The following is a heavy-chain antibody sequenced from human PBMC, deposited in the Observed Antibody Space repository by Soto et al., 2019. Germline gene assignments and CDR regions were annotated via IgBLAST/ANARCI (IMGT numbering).Heavy chain of an antibody. V-gene: IGHV3-53*01. Sequence: GGSLRLSCAASGFTVSSNYMNWVRQAPGKGPEWVSVIYSGGNTYYADSVKGRFTISRDNSKNTLYLQMNSLRAEDTAVYYCARVYDILTGYYKAYFDYWGQGTLVTVSS. CDR3: ARVYDILTGYYKAYFDY. CDR1: GFTVSSNY. D-gene: IGHD3-9*01. J-gene: IGHJ4*02. CDR2: IYSGGNT.